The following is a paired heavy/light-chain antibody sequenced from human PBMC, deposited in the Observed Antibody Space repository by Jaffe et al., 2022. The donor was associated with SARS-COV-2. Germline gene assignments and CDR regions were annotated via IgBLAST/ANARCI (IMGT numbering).Heavy chain of an antibody. CDR2: ISYSGNT. J-gene: IGHJ4*02. Sequence: QVQLQESGPGLVKPSETLSLTCTVSGGSVSSGSYYWNWIRQPPGKGLEWIGYISYSGNTQYSPSLKSRVTISLDTSNSQVSLRLSSVTAADTAVYYCARLHDSNLFLDSWGQGTLVTVSS. V-gene: IGHV4-61*01. CDR3: ARLHDSNLFLDS. CDR1: GGSVSSGSYY. D-gene: IGHD3-16*01.
Light chain of an antibody. J-gene: IGKJ2*01. CDR2: WAS. CDR3: QQYYGFPYT. V-gene: IGKV4-1*01. CDR1: QSLFYSSNNKNY. Sequence: DIVMTQSPDSLAVSLGERATINCKSSQSLFYSSNNKNYLAWYQQKPGQPPKALIYWASTRESGVPDRFSGSGSGTDFTLTISSLQAEDVAVYYCQQYYGFPYTFGQGTKLEIK.